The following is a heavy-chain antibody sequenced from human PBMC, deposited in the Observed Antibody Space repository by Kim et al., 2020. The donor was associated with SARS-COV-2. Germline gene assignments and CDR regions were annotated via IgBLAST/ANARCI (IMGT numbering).Heavy chain of an antibody. V-gene: IGHV4-4*07. D-gene: IGHD7-27*01. Sequence: SETLSLTCTVSGGSISSYYWSWIRQPAGKGLEWIGRIYTSGSTNYNPSLKSRVTMSVDTSKNQFSLKLSSVTAADTAVYYCARGSNPKNYYYYGMDVWGQGTTVTVSS. CDR3: ARGSNPKNYYYYGMDV. CDR1: GGSISSYY. J-gene: IGHJ6*02. CDR2: IYTSGST.